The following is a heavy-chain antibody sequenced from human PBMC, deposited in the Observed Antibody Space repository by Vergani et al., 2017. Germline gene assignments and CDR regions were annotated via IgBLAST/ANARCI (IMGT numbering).Heavy chain of an antibody. CDR1: GYTFTYHY. CDR3: ALTKSRTSCINNVFITPETGSWFDP. V-gene: IGHV1-45*02. CDR2: ITPFNGNT. Sequence: QMQLVQSGAEVKKTGSSVKVSCKASGYTFTYHYLHWVRQAPGQALEWMGWITPFNGNTNYAQKCQDRVTITRDRSMSTAYMELSSLRSEDTAMYYCALTKSRTSCINNVFITPETGSWFDPWGQGTLVTVSS. D-gene: IGHD2-2*01. J-gene: IGHJ5*02.